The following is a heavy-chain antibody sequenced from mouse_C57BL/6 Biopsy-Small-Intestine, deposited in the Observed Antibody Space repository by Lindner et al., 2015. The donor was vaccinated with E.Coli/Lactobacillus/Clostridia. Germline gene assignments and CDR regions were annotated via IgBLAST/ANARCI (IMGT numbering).Heavy chain of an antibody. CDR3: ARWAGTLRESNNGWYPPLDY. J-gene: IGHJ4*01. CDR1: GDTFSNYG. CDR2: IIPIVGVP. V-gene: IGHV1-64*01. Sequence: SVKVSCKASGDTFSNYGITWVRQAPGQALEWMGRIIPIVGVPTYAQKFQGRVTITADKSTNTAYMELSSLRSDDTAIYFCARWAGTLRESNNGWYPPLDYWGQGTLVTVSS. D-gene: IGHD1-1*02.